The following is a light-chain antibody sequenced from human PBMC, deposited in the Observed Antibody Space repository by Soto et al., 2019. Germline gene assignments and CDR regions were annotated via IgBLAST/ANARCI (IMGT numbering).Light chain of an antibody. Sequence: QSALAQPPSASGSPGQSVTISCTGTSSDVGDNYVSWYQQHLGKAPKLMIYEVSNRPSGVSNRFSGSKSGNTASLTISGLQAEDETDYYCFSYTSSGTYVFGTGTKVTVL. V-gene: IGLV2-14*01. CDR2: EVS. J-gene: IGLJ1*01. CDR1: SSDVGDNY. CDR3: FSYTSSGTYV.